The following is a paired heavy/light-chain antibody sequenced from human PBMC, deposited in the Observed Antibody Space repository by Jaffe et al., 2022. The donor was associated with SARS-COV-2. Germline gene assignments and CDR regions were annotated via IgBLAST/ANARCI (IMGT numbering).Heavy chain of an antibody. V-gene: IGHV3-30*04. Sequence: QVQLVESGEGVVQPGRSLRLSCAASGFTFSSYAMHWVRQAPGKGLEWVAVISYDGSNKYHADSVKGRFTISRDNSKNTLYLQMNSLRVEDTTVYYCARERSPGITFGGVPFDYWGQGTLVTVSS. J-gene: IGHJ4*02. CDR2: ISYDGSNK. CDR3: ARERSPGITFGGVPFDY. D-gene: IGHD3-16*01. CDR1: GFTFSSYA.
Light chain of an antibody. CDR1: QSITTY. V-gene: IGKV1-39*01. J-gene: IGKJ2*01. Sequence: DIQMTQSPSSLSASVGDRVTITCRASQSITTYLNWYQQKPGKAPNLLIYAASSLQSGVPSRFSGSGSGTDFTLTISTLQPEDFATYYCQQTYSTPPYTFGQGTKLEIK. CDR2: AAS. CDR3: QQTYSTPPYT.